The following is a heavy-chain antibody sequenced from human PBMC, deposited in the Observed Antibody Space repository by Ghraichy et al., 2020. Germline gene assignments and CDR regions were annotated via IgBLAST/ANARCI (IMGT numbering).Heavy chain of an antibody. CDR2: ISYDGSNK. D-gene: IGHD4-23*01. Sequence: GGSLRLSCAASGFTFSSYAMHWVRQAPGKGLEWVAVISYDGSNKYYADSVKGRFTISRDNSKNTLYLQMNSLRAEDTAVYYCAREFRGYGGNSGPFDYWGQGTLVTVSS. V-gene: IGHV3-30-3*01. CDR1: GFTFSSYA. J-gene: IGHJ4*02. CDR3: AREFRGYGGNSGPFDY.